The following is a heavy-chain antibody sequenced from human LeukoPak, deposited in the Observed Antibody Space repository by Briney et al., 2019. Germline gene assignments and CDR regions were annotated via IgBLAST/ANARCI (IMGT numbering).Heavy chain of an antibody. J-gene: IGHJ4*02. CDR2: ISSSGSTI. D-gene: IGHD2-2*01. Sequence: GGSLRLSCAASGFTFSSYEMNWVRQAPGKGLEWVSYISSSGSTIYYADSLKGRFTISRDNAKNSLYLQMNSLRAEDTAVYYCARETYCTSTTCPIGDHFDYWGQGTLVTVSS. CDR3: ARETYCTSTTCPIGDHFDY. CDR1: GFTFSSYE. V-gene: IGHV3-48*03.